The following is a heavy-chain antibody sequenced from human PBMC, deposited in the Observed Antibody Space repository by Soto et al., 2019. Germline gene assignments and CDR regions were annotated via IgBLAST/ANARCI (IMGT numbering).Heavy chain of an antibody. D-gene: IGHD3-10*01. CDR1: GYTFTSYD. Sequence: ASVKVSCKASGYTFTSYDINWVRQATGQGLEWMGWMNPNSGNTGYAQKFQGRVTMTRNTSISTAYMELSSLRSEDTAVYYCAIPPFSMTMVRGPWSAENWFDPWGQGTLVTVSS. V-gene: IGHV1-8*01. J-gene: IGHJ5*02. CDR2: MNPNSGNT. CDR3: AIPPFSMTMVRGPWSAENWFDP.